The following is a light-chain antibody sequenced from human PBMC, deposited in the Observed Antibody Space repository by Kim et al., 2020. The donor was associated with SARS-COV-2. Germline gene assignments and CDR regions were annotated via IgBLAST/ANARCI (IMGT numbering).Light chain of an antibody. CDR1: NSDVGRFDR. CDR3: NAYTGSRTYV. Sequence: QSALTQPPSVSGSPGQSVTISCTGTNSDVGRFDRVSWFQQAPGAAPKLIIYEVSTRPSGVSDRFSGSKSGNTASLTISGLQTKVEGDYYCNAYTGSRTYVFGTGTKVTVL. J-gene: IGLJ1*01. CDR2: EVS. V-gene: IGLV2-18*02.